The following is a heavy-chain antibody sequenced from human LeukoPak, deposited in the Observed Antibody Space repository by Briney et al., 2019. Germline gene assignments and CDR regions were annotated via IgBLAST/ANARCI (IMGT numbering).Heavy chain of an antibody. CDR2: INHSGST. Sequence: SETLSLTCAVYGGSFSGYYWSWIRQPPGKGLEWIGEINHSGSTNYNPSLKSRVTISVDTSKNQFSLKLSSVTAADTAVYYCARHKLTYYFDSWGQGTLVTVSS. J-gene: IGHJ4*02. CDR1: GGSFSGYY. V-gene: IGHV4-34*01. CDR3: ARHKLTYYFDS. D-gene: IGHD2-15*01.